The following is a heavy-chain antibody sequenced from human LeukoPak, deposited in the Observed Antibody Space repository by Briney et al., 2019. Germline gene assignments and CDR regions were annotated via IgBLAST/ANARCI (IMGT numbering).Heavy chain of an antibody. D-gene: IGHD5-12*01. Sequence: TGGSLRLSCAASGXTFSSYWMHWVRQAPGKGLVWVSHIKSDGSSTSYADSVKGRFTISRDNAKNTLYLQMNSLRAEDTAVYYCARDRGYTQDYWGQGTLVTVSS. V-gene: IGHV3-74*01. CDR3: ARDRGYTQDY. CDR1: GXTFSSYW. J-gene: IGHJ4*02. CDR2: IKSDGSST.